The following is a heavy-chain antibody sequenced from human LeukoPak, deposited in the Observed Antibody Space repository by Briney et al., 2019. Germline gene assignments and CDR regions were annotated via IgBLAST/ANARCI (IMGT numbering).Heavy chain of an antibody. CDR2: INWNGGST. CDR3: ARVPYSSSWYQPLDY. CDR1: GFTFDDYG. J-gene: IGHJ4*02. V-gene: IGHV3-20*01. Sequence: SGGPLRLSCAASGFTFDDYGMSWVRQAPGKGLEWVSGINWNGGSTGYADSVKGRFTISRDNAKNSLYLQMNSLRAEDTALYHCARVPYSSSWYQPLDYWGQGTLVTVSS. D-gene: IGHD6-13*01.